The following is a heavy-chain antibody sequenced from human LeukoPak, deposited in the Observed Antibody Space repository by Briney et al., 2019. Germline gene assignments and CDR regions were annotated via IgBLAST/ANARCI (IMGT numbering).Heavy chain of an antibody. J-gene: IGHJ6*03. D-gene: IGHD1-1*01. CDR2: IRFDGTNK. CDR3: ARARTPTTYYYMDV. Sequence: TGGSLRLSCATSEFSFSKYGMHWVRQAPGKGLEWVAFIRFDGTNKYYADSVKGRFTISRDNSKNTLYLQMNSLRAEDTAVYYCARARTPTTYYYMDVWGKGTTVTVSS. CDR1: EFSFSKYG. V-gene: IGHV3-30*02.